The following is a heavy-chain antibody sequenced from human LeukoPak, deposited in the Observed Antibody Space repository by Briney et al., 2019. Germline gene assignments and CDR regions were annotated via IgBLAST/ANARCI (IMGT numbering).Heavy chain of an antibody. CDR1: GFTFSSYA. D-gene: IGHD4-17*01. V-gene: IGHV3-23*01. Sequence: PGGSLRLSCAASGFTFSSYAMSWVRQAPGKGLEWVSAISGSGGSTYYADSVKGRFTISRDNSKNTLYLQMNSLRAEDTAVYYCARADYGGWYYFDYWGQGTLVTVSS. CDR3: ARADYGGWYYFDY. CDR2: ISGSGGST. J-gene: IGHJ4*02.